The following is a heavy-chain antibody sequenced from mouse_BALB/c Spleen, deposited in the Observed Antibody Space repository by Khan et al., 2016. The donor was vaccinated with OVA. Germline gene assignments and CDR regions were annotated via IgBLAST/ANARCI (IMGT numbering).Heavy chain of an antibody. CDR3: ARAGRWFDY. V-gene: IGHV3-6*02. J-gene: IGHJ3*01. CDR1: GCSITSGYY. CDR2: ISHGGPF. Sequence: EVQLQESGPGLVKPSQSLSLTCSVTGCSITSGYYWNWIRQFPGNKLEWMGYISHGGPFNYNPSLKNRISVTRDTSKNQFFLTLNSVTIEYTATYYCARAGRWFDYWGQGTLVTVSA.